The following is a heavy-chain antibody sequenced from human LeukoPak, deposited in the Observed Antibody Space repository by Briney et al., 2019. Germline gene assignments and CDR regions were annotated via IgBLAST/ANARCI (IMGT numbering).Heavy chain of an antibody. CDR2: ISSSSTTI. Sequence: GGSLRLSCAASGFTFSSYSMTWVRQAPGKGLEWLSYISSSSTTIYYADSVQGRFTISRDNAKNSLCLQMNSLRAEDTAVYYCARDEYYDSSGYTSWGQGTLVTVSS. D-gene: IGHD3-22*01. V-gene: IGHV3-48*01. J-gene: IGHJ4*02. CDR3: ARDEYYDSSGYTS. CDR1: GFTFSSYS.